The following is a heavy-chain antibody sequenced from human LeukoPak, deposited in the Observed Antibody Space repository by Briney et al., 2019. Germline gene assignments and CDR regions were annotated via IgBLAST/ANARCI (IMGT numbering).Heavy chain of an antibody. J-gene: IGHJ4*02. Sequence: GASVKVSCKTSGYSFTGYYIHWVRQAPGQGLEWMGRINPNSGGPNYGQKFHGTVTMTRDTSISTAYLELSNLRSDDTAAYYCVRGYSYGFYFDYWGQGSLVTVSS. CDR2: INPNSGGP. D-gene: IGHD5-18*01. CDR3: VRGYSYGFYFDY. V-gene: IGHV1-2*06. CDR1: GYSFTGYY.